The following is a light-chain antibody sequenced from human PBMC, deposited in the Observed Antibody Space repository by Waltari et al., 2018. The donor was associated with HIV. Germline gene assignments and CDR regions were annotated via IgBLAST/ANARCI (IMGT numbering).Light chain of an antibody. Sequence: SYELTQPPSVSMSPGQTASITCSGDKLGDKYACWYQQKPRQSPVLVIYQDSKRPSGIPERFPCSNSGNTATLTISGTQAMDEADYYCQAWDSSTVVFGGGTKLTVL. J-gene: IGLJ2*01. CDR3: QAWDSSTVV. V-gene: IGLV3-1*01. CDR1: KLGDKY. CDR2: QDS.